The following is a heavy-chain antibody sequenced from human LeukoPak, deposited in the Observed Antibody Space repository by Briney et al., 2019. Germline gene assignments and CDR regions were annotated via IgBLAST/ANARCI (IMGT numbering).Heavy chain of an antibody. Sequence: PGGSLRLSCAASGFTFSSYSMNWVRQAPGKGLEWVSSISSSSSYIYYADSVKGRFTISRDNAKNSLYLQMNSLRAEDTAVYYCARAGLVGATGYFDYWGQGTLVTVSS. V-gene: IGHV3-21*01. J-gene: IGHJ4*02. CDR2: ISSSSSYI. CDR3: ARAGLVGATGYFDY. CDR1: GFTFSSYS. D-gene: IGHD1-26*01.